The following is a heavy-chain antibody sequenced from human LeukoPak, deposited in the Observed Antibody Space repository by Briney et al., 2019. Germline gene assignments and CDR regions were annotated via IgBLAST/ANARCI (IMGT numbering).Heavy chain of an antibody. D-gene: IGHD2-21*02. CDR2: ISSSGSTI. V-gene: IGHV3-48*03. J-gene: IGHJ3*02. CDR3: ARVLCGGDCWGGRGAFDI. CDR1: GFTFSSCE. Sequence: GGSLRLSCAASGFTFSSCEMNWVRQAPGKGLEWVSYISSSGSTIYYADSVKGRFTISRDNAKNSLYLQMNSLRAEDTAVYYCARVLCGGDCWGGRGAFDIWGQGTMVTVSS.